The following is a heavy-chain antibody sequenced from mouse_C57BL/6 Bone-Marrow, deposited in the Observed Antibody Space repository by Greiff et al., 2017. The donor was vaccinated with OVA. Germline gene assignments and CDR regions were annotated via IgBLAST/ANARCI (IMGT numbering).Heavy chain of an antibody. CDR3: ARGSIFDY. J-gene: IGHJ2*01. CDR2: INYDGSST. CDR1: GFTFSDYY. Sequence: EVQLVESEGGLVQPGSSMKLSCTASGFTFSDYYMAWVRQVPEKGLEWVANINYDGSSTYYLDSLKSRFIISRDNAKNILYLQMSSLKSEDTATYYCARGSIFDYWGQGTTLTVSS. V-gene: IGHV5-16*01.